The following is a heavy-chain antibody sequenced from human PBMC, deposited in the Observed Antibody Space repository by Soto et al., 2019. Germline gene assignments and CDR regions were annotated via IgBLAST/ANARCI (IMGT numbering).Heavy chain of an antibody. CDR3: ARDNYGCMLVL. CDR2: IFFSGNT. Sequence: SETLSLTCTVSGGSILNGGHYWTWIRHHPGNGLEWIGKIFFSGNTHYNPALKSRLTFSVDTTKNQFSMKLKSVTAAATAIYFCARDNYGCMLVLWGPGTMVTVYS. J-gene: IGHJ4*02. V-gene: IGHV4-31*03. CDR1: GGSILNGGHY. D-gene: IGHD2-8*01.